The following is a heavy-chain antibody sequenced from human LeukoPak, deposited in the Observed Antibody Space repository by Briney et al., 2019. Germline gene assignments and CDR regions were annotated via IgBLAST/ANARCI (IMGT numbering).Heavy chain of an antibody. D-gene: IGHD5-18*01. CDR3: AKKWIQLWSQGDDAFDI. CDR1: GFTFSSYE. V-gene: IGHV3-21*04. Sequence: GGSLRLSCAASGFTFSSYEMNWVRQAPGKGLEWVSSISSSSSYIYYADSVKGRFTISRDNSKNTLYLQMNSLRAEDTAVYYCAKKWIQLWSQGDDAFDIWGQGTMVTVSS. CDR2: ISSSSSYI. J-gene: IGHJ3*02.